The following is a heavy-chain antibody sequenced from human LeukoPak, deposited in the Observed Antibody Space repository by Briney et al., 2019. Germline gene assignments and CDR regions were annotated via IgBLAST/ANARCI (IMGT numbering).Heavy chain of an antibody. V-gene: IGHV3-20*04. D-gene: IGHD6-19*01. CDR2: INWNGGST. Sequence: GGSLRLSCAASGFTFDDYGMSWVRQAPGKGLEWVSGINWNGGSTGYADSVKGRFTISRDNAKNSLYLQMNSLRAEDTAVYYCARDLGYSSGPNYWGQGTRVTVSS. J-gene: IGHJ4*02. CDR3: ARDLGYSSGPNY. CDR1: GFTFDDYG.